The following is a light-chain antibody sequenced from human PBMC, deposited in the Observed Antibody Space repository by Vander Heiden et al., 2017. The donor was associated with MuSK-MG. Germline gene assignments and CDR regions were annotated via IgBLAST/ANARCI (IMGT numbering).Light chain of an antibody. J-gene: IGKJ1*01. CDR2: DAS. Sequence: EIVLTQSPATLSLSPGERATLSCRASQSVSSYLAWYQQKPGQAPRLLIDDASNRATGIPARFSGRGSGTDFTLTSSSLETEDVAVYYCQQRSNGPRTFGQGTKVEIK. CDR1: QSVSSY. V-gene: IGKV3-11*01. CDR3: QQRSNGPRT.